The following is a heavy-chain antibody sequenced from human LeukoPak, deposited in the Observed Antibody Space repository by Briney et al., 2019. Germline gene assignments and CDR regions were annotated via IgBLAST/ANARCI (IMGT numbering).Heavy chain of an antibody. CDR3: ARPSALLWFGEYKDI. D-gene: IGHD3-10*01. CDR2: INSDGSST. J-gene: IGHJ3*02. V-gene: IGHV3-74*01. CDR1: GFTFSSYW. Sequence: GGSLRLSCAASGFTFSSYWMHWVRQAPGKGLVWVSRINSDGSSTSYADSVKGRFTISRDNAKNTLYLQMNSLRAEDTAVYYCARPSALLWFGEYKDIWGQGTMVTVSS.